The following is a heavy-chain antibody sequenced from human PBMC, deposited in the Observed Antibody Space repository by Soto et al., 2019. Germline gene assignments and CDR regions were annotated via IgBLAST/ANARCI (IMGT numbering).Heavy chain of an antibody. Sequence: QVQLVQSGAEVKKPGSSVKVSCKASGGTFSSYTISWVRQAPGQGLEWMGRIIPILGIANYAQKFQGRVTTTADKTTSTAYMELSSLRSEDTAVYYCARDARQRGYSYGFDYWGQGTLVTVSS. J-gene: IGHJ4*02. D-gene: IGHD5-18*01. CDR1: GGTFSSYT. CDR2: IIPILGIA. CDR3: ARDARQRGYSYGFDY. V-gene: IGHV1-69*08.